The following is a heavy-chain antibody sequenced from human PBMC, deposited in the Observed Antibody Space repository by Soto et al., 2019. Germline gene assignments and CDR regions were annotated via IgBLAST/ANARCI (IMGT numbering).Heavy chain of an antibody. V-gene: IGHV3-48*03. J-gene: IGHJ3*02. CDR2: INSGNLI. CDR3: TKDRVQSNNVWDPLDI. D-gene: IGHD1-26*01. CDR1: GFSFRSYE. Sequence: PGGSLRLSCEGSGFSFRSYEMNWVRQAPGKGLEWISYINSGNLIHYADSVKGRFTISRDNAKNSVFLEMDSLRAEDTGVYYCTKDRVQSNNVWDPLDIWGQGTMVTVSS.